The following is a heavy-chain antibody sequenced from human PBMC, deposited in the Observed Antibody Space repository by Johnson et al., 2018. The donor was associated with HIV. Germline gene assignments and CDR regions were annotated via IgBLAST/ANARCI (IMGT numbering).Heavy chain of an antibody. CDR2: VSHDGSKK. V-gene: IGHV3-30*03. CDR1: GFTFSSYG. D-gene: IGHD3-22*01. Sequence: QVQLVESGGGVVQPGRSLRLSCAGSGFTFSSYGIHWVRQAPGNGLEWVASVSHDGSKKYYADSVKGRFTMSRDNAKNSLYLHMNSLRAEDTAVYYCARGLQSMTVVVTRGALDIWGQGTMVTVSS. CDR3: ARGLQSMTVVVTRGALDI. J-gene: IGHJ3*02.